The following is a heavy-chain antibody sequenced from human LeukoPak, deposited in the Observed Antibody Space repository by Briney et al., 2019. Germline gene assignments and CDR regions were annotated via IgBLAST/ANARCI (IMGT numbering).Heavy chain of an antibody. D-gene: IGHD3-9*01. CDR1: RGSFSGYY. CDR3: ARGPPIDYDILTGYYYFDY. Sequence: SETLSLTCAVYRGSFSGYYWTWIRQSPGKGLEWIGEINHSGTTSYNPSLKSRVTISIDTSKNQFSLKLSSVTAADTAVYYCARGPPIDYDILTGYYYFDYWGQGTLVTVSS. V-gene: IGHV4-34*01. J-gene: IGHJ4*02. CDR2: INHSGTT.